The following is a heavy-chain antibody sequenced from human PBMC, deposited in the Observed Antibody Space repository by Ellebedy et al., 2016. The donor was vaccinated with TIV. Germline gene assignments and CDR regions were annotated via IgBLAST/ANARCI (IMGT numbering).Heavy chain of an antibody. CDR3: ATFGHFDILTGYFDY. V-gene: IGHV1-18*01. J-gene: IGHJ4*02. D-gene: IGHD3-9*01. Sequence: ASVKVSCKASGYIFMNYGISWVRQAPGQGLEWMGWITAHNGNTNYAQKVQGRVTMTIDTSTSTGYMELRCRRSDDTAVYYCATFGHFDILTGYFDYWGQGTLVTVSS. CDR2: ITAHNGNT. CDR1: GYIFMNYG.